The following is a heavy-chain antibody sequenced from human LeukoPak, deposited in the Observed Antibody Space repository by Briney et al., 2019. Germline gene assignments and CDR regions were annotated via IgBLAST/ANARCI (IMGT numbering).Heavy chain of an antibody. D-gene: IGHD5-12*01. J-gene: IGHJ4*02. CDR3: ARSSGYGEYFDY. CDR2: IYYSGST. V-gene: IGHV4-59*01. Sequence: SETLSLTCTVSGGSISYYYWSWIRQPPGKGLELIGYIYYSGSTNYNPSLKSRVTISVDTSKNQFSLKLTSVTAADTAVYYCARSSGYGEYFDYWGQGMLVTVSS. CDR1: GGSISYYY.